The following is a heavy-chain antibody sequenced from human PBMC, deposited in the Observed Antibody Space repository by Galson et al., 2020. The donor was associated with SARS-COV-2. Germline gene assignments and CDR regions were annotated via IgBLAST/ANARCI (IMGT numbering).Heavy chain of an antibody. J-gene: IGHJ4*02. CDR2: ISSSSYI. V-gene: IGHV3-21*01. CDR1: GFTFSSYS. Sequence: LSLTCAASGFTFSSYSMNWVRQAPGKGLEWVSSISSSSYIYYADSVKGRFTISRDNAKNSLYLQMNSLRAEDTAVYYCARVFEEAGTLGYWGQGTLVTVSS. D-gene: IGHD6-19*01. CDR3: ARVFEEAGTLGY.